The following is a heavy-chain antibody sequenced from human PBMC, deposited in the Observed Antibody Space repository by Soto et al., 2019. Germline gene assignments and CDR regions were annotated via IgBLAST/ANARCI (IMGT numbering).Heavy chain of an antibody. J-gene: IGHJ3*02. V-gene: IGHV2-5*02. Sequence: SGPTLVNPTQTLTLTCTFSGFSLTTVGMGVGWIRQPPGKALDWLGIIYWDDDKRYSPSLNGRVTFIKDTSKNQVVLTVTNMDPVDTATYYCAHRNSRMFAFDIWGQGTLVTVSS. CDR1: GFSLTTVGMG. CDR3: AHRNSRMFAFDI. D-gene: IGHD3-10*02. CDR2: IYWDDDK.